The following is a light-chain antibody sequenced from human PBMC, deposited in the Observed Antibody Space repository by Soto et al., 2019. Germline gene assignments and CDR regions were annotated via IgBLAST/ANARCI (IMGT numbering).Light chain of an antibody. CDR1: SSDVGAYNH. CDR2: DVT. J-gene: IGLJ2*01. Sequence: QAVLTQPASVSGSPGQSITISCTGSSSDVGAYNHVSWYQQHPGKVPKLMIYDVTYRPSGVSNRFSGSKSGNTASLTISGLQAEDEADYYCNSYTTGSTVVFGGGTKLTVL. CDR3: NSYTTGSTVV. V-gene: IGLV2-14*03.